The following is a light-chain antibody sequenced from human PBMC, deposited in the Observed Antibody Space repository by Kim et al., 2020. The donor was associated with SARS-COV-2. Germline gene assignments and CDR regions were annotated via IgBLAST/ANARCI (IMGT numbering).Light chain of an antibody. CDR2: QDT. V-gene: IGLV3-1*01. J-gene: IGLJ2*01. CDR1: KLGDKY. CDR3: QAWDINTVV. Sequence: SYELTQPPSMSVSPGQTASITCSGDKLGDKYTCWYQQKAGQSPVLVIYQDTKRPSGILERFSGSNSGNTATLTISGTQAMDEADYFCQAWDINTVVFGGGAKLTVL.